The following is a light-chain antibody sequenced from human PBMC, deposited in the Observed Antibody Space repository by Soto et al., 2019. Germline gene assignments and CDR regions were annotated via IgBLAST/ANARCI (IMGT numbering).Light chain of an antibody. V-gene: IGKV1-6*01. CDR1: QHIRND. J-gene: IGKJ1*01. Sequence: AIRMTQSPSSLSASVGDRVTITCRASQHIRNDLGWYQQKPGRAPKLLIYSSSTLQSGVQSRFNGSGSGTDFTLSISTLHPEDFAPCYCLQDYAFPWTFGQGTNVEVK. CDR3: LQDYAFPWT. CDR2: SSS.